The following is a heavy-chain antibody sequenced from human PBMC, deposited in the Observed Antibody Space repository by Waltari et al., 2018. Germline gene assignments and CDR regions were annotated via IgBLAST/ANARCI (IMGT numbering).Heavy chain of an antibody. Sequence: QVQLQQWGAGLLKPSETLSLTCAVYGGSFSGYYGSWIRQPQWKGLEWIGEMHPSGSTYYNPSLQSRVTILVDTSKNQLSLKLSSVTAADTAVYYCARGPDHAKTGYWGQGTLVTVSS. CDR3: ARGPDHAKTGY. J-gene: IGHJ4*02. CDR2: MHPSGST. V-gene: IGHV4-34*01. CDR1: GGSFSGYY.